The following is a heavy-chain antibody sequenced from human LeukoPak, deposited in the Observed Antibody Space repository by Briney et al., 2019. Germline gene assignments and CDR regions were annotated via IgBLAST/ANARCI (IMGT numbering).Heavy chain of an antibody. CDR2: INWSDGST. CDR3: ARGGEGIAAAGTGRGLYYYCYMDV. J-gene: IGHJ6*03. D-gene: IGHD6-13*01. CDR1: GFTFDDYG. Sequence: GGPLRLPCAACGFTFDDYGMRWVRQAPGKGLERVSRINWSDGSTGHAHSVKGGFTIARDNAKNSLYLQMNSLRGEDTALYYCARGGEGIAAAGTGRGLYYYCYMDVLGKGTTVNGSS. V-gene: IGHV3-20*04.